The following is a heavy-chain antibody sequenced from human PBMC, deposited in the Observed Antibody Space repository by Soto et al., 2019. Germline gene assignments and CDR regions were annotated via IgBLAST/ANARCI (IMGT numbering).Heavy chain of an antibody. J-gene: IGHJ6*04. CDR1: GYTFTSYG. CDR2: ISAYNGNT. D-gene: IGHD5-12*01. V-gene: IGHV1-18*01. CDR3: AREGVSGYDYKHYCYGRDV. Sequence: QVQLVQSGAEVKKPGASVKVSCKASGYTFTSYGISWVRQAPGQGLEWMGWISAYNGNTNYAQKRQGRVSMNTDTSPSTAYMELRSLRSYDTVVDYGAREGVSGYDYKHYCYGRDVWGKGTTVTFYS.